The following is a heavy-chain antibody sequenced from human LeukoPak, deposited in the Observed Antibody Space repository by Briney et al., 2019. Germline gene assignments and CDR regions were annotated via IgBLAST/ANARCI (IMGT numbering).Heavy chain of an antibody. CDR1: GGTFSSYA. CDR3: ATAAVAGTWYY. V-gene: IGHV1-69*06. CDR2: INPIFGTA. Sequence: SVKVSCKASGGTFSSYAISWVRQAPGQGLEWMGGINPIFGTANYAQKFQGRVTMTEDTSTDTAYMELSSLRSEDTAVYYCATAAVAGTWYYWGQGTLVTVSS. J-gene: IGHJ4*02. D-gene: IGHD6-19*01.